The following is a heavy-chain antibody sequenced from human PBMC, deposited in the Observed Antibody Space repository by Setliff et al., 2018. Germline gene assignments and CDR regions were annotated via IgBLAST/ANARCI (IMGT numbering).Heavy chain of an antibody. Sequence: GGSLRLSCAASGFSFSTTGMHWVRQAPGKGLEWVAVLWYDGTVKYYADSVKGRFTISRDNSREVVDLEMENLRPEDTAMYYCAKASNFGGNDYVDEWGQGTMVTVSS. D-gene: IGHD3-16*01. CDR2: LWYDGTVK. CDR1: GFSFSTTG. V-gene: IGHV3-33*08. CDR3: AKASNFGGNDYVDE. J-gene: IGHJ3*01.